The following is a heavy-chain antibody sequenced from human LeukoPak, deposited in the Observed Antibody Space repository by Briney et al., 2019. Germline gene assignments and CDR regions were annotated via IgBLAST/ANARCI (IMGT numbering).Heavy chain of an antibody. D-gene: IGHD3-22*01. V-gene: IGHV3-48*03. CDR3: ARDSLKFDSSGYYVLNFDY. CDR2: ISSSGSTI. J-gene: IGHJ4*02. Sequence: PGGSLRLSCAASGFTFSSYEMNWVRQAPGKGLEWVSYISSSGSTIFYADSVKGRFTISRDNAKNSLYLQMNSLRAEDTAVYYCARDSLKFDSSGYYVLNFDYWGQGTLVTVSS. CDR1: GFTFSSYE.